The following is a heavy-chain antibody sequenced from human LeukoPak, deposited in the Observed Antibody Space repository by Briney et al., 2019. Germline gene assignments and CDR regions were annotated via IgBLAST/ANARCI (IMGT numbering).Heavy chain of an antibody. D-gene: IGHD5-18*01. J-gene: IGHJ5*02. CDR2: ISAYNGNT. Sequence: AASVKVSCKASGYTFTSYGISWVRQAPGQGLEWMGWISAYNGNTNYAQKLQGRVTMTTDTSTSTAYMELRSLRSDDTAVYYCAKHRTGYSYGENWSDPWGQGTLVTVSS. CDR3: AKHRTGYSYGENWSDP. V-gene: IGHV1-18*01. CDR1: GYTFTSYG.